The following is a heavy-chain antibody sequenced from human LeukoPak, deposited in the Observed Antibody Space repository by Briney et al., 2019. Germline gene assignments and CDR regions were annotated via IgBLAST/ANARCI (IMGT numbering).Heavy chain of an antibody. J-gene: IGHJ4*02. D-gene: IGHD4-23*01. CDR1: GFTFDDYT. V-gene: IGHV3-43*01. Sequence: GGSLRLSCAASGFTFDDYTMRWVRQAPGKGLEWVSLISWDGGSTYYADSVKGRFTISRDNSKNSLYLQMNSLRTEDTALYYCATGGNSGDYWGQGTLVTVSS. CDR2: ISWDGGST. CDR3: ATGGNSGDY.